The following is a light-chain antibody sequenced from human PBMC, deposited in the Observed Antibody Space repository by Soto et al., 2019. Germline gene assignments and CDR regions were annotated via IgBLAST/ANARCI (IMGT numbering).Light chain of an antibody. CDR1: QSISSW. V-gene: IGKV1-5*01. Sequence: DIQMTQSPSTLSASVGDRVTITCRASQSISSWLAWYQQKPGKAPKLMIYDASSLQSGVPATFSGSGSGTEFTLTISSLQPDDFATYYCQQYNSYPCTFGQGTTVEI. J-gene: IGKJ1*01. CDR3: QQYNSYPCT. CDR2: DAS.